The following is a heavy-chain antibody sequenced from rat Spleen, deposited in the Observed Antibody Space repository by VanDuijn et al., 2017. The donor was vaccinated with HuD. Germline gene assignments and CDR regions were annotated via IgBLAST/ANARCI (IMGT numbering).Heavy chain of an antibody. CDR2: ISSGGST. Sequence: QVQLKESGPGLVQPSQTLSLTCTVSGFSLTSNGVSWVRQPPGKGLEWIAAISSGGSTYYNSALKSRLSISRDTSKSQVFLTMNSLQTDDTGTYYCTRADVASISTDGFWGQGVMVTVSS. D-gene: IGHD1-2*01. CDR3: TRADVASISTDGF. CDR1: GFSLTSNG. V-gene: IGHV2S12*01. J-gene: IGHJ2*01.